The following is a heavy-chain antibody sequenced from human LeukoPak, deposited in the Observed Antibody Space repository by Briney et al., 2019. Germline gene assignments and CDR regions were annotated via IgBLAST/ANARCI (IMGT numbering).Heavy chain of an antibody. J-gene: IGHJ6*02. CDR2: VSGSGAYT. CDR1: GFTFSNYA. Sequence: GGSLRLSCAATGFTFSNYAMNWVRQAPGKGLEWVSAVSGSGAYTYYVDSVRGRFTISRDNSKNTLYLQLNSLTAEDTAVYYCAKARDIVVVPAAMCALDVWGQGITVTVSS. CDR3: AKARDIVVVPAAMCALDV. V-gene: IGHV3-23*01. D-gene: IGHD2-2*01.